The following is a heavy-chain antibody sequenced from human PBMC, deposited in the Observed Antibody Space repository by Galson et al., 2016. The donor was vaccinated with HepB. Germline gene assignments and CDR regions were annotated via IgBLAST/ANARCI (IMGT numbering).Heavy chain of an antibody. J-gene: IGHJ4*02. D-gene: IGHD1-26*01. CDR1: GFTFRTYW. Sequence: SLRLSCAASGFTFRTYWMHWVRQSPGMGLVWVSRSSSDGLTTTYADSVKGRFTISRDNGRNTLYLQMNSLRAEDTGVYYCARDQTRRGPTTFDNWGQGTLVTVSS. CDR3: ARDQTRRGPTTFDN. V-gene: IGHV3-74*03. CDR2: SSSDGLTT.